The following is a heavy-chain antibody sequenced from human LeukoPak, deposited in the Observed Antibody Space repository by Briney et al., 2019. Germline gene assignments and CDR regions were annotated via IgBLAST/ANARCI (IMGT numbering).Heavy chain of an antibody. CDR2: IIPIFGTA. V-gene: IGHV1-69*13. D-gene: IGHD4-17*01. Sequence: GASVKVSCKASGGTFSSYAISWVRQAPGQGLEWMGGIIPIFGTANYAQKFQGRDTINAHVSTSTAYMEVSSLTSEDTAVYYCARESYGDQYYFDYWAQGPLVTVSS. CDR3: ARESYGDQYYFDY. CDR1: GGTFSSYA. J-gene: IGHJ4*02.